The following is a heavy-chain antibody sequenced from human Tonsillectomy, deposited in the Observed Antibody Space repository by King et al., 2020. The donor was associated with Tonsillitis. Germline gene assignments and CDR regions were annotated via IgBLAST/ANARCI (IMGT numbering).Heavy chain of an antibody. V-gene: IGHV3-30*02. CDR2: IRFDGSNK. Sequence: VQLVQSGGGVVQPGGSLRLSCAASGFTFSTYCMPWVRQAPGKGVEWVAFIRFDGSNKYYADSVKGRFTISRDNSKNTLYLQMNSLRAEDTAVYYCAKDSEANGEYLYFDFWGRGHLVTVST. CDR1: GFTFSTYC. D-gene: IGHD4-17*01. CDR3: AKDSEANGEYLYFDF. J-gene: IGHJ4*02.